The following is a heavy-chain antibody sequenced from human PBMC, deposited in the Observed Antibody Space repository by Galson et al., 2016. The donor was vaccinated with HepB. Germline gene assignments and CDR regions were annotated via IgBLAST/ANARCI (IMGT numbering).Heavy chain of an antibody. J-gene: IGHJ6*02. D-gene: IGHD3/OR15-3a*01. CDR3: ARDGRAWVGLDV. CDR2: IYYSGST. CDR1: GGSIRSYY. Sequence: SETLSLTCTVSGGSIRSYYWTWIRQPPGKGLEWIGYIYYSGSTSYNPSLKSRVSISIDTSKTHFSLRLTSLTVADTAIYYCARDGRAWVGLDVWGQGTTVTVSS. V-gene: IGHV4-59*01.